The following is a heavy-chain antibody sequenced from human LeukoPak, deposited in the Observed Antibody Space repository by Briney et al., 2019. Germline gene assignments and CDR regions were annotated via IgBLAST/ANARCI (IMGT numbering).Heavy chain of an antibody. J-gene: IGHJ4*02. V-gene: IGHV4-39*07. Sequence: SETLSLTCTVSGGSIFSSNSYWGWIRQPPGKGLEWIGSIYYSGNTYYNASLKSRVTISVDTSKNQFSLKLSSVTAADTAVYYCAREAAAGLGIDYWGQGTLVTVSS. CDR2: IYYSGNT. CDR1: GGSIFSSNSY. CDR3: AREAAAGLGIDY. D-gene: IGHD6-13*01.